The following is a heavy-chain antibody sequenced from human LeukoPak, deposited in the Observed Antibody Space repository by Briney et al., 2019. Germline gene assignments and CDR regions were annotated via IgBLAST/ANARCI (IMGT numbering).Heavy chain of an antibody. D-gene: IGHD3-3*01. J-gene: IGHJ4*02. V-gene: IGHV3-23*01. CDR2: ISGSGGST. CDR1: GFTFSSYA. Sequence: GSLRLSCAASGFTFSSYAMSWVRQAPGKGLECVSAISGSGGSTYYADSVKGRFTISRDNSKNTLYLQMNSLRAEDTAVYYCAKTPGTIFGVAVSVYFDYWGQGTLVTVSS. CDR3: AKTPGTIFGVAVSVYFDY.